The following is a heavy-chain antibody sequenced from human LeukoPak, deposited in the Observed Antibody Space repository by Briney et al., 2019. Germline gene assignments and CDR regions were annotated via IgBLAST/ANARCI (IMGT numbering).Heavy chain of an antibody. CDR2: IYYSGCT. CDR1: GDSISSYY. J-gene: IGHJ4*02. V-gene: IGHV4-59*01. Sequence: SETLSLTCTVSGDSISSYYWSWIRQPPGKGLEWIGYIYYSGCTNYNPSLKSRVTISVDTSKNQFSLKLSSVTAADTAIYYCARGTDVQWDYWGQGTLVTVSS. CDR3: ARGTDVQWDY. D-gene: IGHD1-26*01.